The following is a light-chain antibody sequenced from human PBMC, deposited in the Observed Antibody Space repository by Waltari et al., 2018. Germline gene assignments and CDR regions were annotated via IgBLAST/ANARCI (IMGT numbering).Light chain of an antibody. V-gene: IGLV3-19*01. CDR3: NSRDSSGNHQV. Sequence: SSELTQDPAVSVALGQTVRITCQGDSRRSYYASWYQQKPGQAPVLVIYGKNTRPSGIPDRFSGSSSGNTASLTITGAQAEDEADYYCNSRDSSGNHQVFGTGTKVTVL. J-gene: IGLJ1*01. CDR2: GKN. CDR1: SRRSYY.